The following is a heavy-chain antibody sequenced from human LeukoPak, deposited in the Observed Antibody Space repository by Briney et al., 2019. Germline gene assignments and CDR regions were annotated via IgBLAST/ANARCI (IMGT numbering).Heavy chain of an antibody. D-gene: IGHD2-15*01. V-gene: IGHV4-30-2*01. CDR3: ARRGYCSGGSCYFDY. CDR1: GGSISNGGYS. CDR2: FYHSGGT. J-gene: IGHJ4*02. Sequence: SQTLSLTCAVSGGSISNGGYSLSWIRQPPGKGLEWIGTFYHSGGTYYKPSLKSRVILSVDRSKNQLSLRLSSVTAADTAVYYCARRGYCSGGSCYFDYWGQGTLVTVSS.